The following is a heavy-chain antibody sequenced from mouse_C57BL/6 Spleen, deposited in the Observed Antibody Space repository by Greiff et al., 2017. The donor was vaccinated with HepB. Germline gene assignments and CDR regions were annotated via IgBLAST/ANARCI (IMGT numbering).Heavy chain of an antibody. V-gene: IGHV1-26*01. CDR3: ARGYYDDPFAY. CDR2: INPNNGGT. J-gene: IGHJ3*01. CDR1: GYTFTDYY. D-gene: IGHD2-13*01. Sequence: VQLQQSGPELVKPGASVKISCKASGYTFTDYYMNWVKQSHGKSLEWIGDINPNNGGTSYNQKFKGKATLTVDKSSSTAYMELRSLTSEESAVYYCARGYYDDPFAYWGQGTLVTVSA.